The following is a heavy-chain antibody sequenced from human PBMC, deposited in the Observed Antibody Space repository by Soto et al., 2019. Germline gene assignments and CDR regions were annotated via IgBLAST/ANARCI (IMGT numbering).Heavy chain of an antibody. V-gene: IGHV4-4*02. J-gene: IGHJ6*02. CDR1: GGSISGINW. CDR3: ARFGGGRDV. CDR2: IYHSGST. D-gene: IGHD3-10*01. Sequence: QVQLQESGPGLVKPSGTLSLTCAVSGGSISGINWWYWVRQPPGKGLEWIGEIYHSGSTHYNPSLNSRVTISVDTSKSQCSLALSSVTAADAAVYYCARFGGGRDVWGQVTTVTVSS.